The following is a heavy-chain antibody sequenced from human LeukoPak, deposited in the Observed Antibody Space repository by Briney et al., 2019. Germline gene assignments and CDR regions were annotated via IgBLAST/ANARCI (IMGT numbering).Heavy chain of an antibody. CDR3: ARGGYSYGGAFDI. CDR1: GFTFSSYA. CDR2: ISYGGSNK. D-gene: IGHD5-18*01. V-gene: IGHV3-30*01. J-gene: IGHJ3*02. Sequence: GGSLRLSCAASGFTFSSYAMHWVRQAPGKGLEWVAVISYGGSNKYYADSVKGRFTISRHNSKNTLYLQMNSLRAEDTAVYYCARGGYSYGGAFDIWGQGTMVTVSS.